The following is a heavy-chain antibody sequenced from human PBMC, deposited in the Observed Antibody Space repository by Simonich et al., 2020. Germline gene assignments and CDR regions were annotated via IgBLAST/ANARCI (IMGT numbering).Heavy chain of an antibody. J-gene: IGHJ3*02. CDR3: ARGPRWTGDDAFDI. D-gene: IGHD7-27*01. CDR1: GYTFTGYY. V-gene: IGHV1-2*02. CDR2: IKPNSGGT. Sequence: QVQLVQSGAEVKKPGASVKVSCKASGYTFTGYYMHWVRQAPGQGRGWKGGIKPNSGGTNYAQKFQGRVNMTRDTSSSTAYMELSRLRSDDTAVYYCARGPRWTGDDAFDIWGQGTMVTVSS.